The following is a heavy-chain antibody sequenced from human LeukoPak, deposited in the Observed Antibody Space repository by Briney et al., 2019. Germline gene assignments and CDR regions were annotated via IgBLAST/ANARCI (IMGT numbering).Heavy chain of an antibody. Sequence: SETLSLTCTVSGGSISSSSYYWGWIRQPPGKGLEWIGSIYYSGSTYYNPSLKSRVTISVDTSKNQFSLKLSSVTAADTAVYYCARLKWNDEGGVIRDAFDIWGQGTMVTVSS. J-gene: IGHJ3*02. D-gene: IGHD1-1*01. V-gene: IGHV4-39*01. CDR3: ARLKWNDEGGVIRDAFDI. CDR2: IYYSGST. CDR1: GGSISSSSYY.